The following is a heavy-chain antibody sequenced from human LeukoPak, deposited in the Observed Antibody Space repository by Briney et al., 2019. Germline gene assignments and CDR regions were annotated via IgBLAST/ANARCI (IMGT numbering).Heavy chain of an antibody. D-gene: IGHD5-24*01. Sequence: SETLSLTCAVSGYSISSGYYWGWIRQPPGKGLEWIGSIYHSGSTYYNPSLKSRVTISVDTSKNQFSLKLSSVTAADTAVYYCARDPIHRDDYNAEWGQGVLVSVSS. CDR2: IYHSGST. CDR1: GYSISSGYY. V-gene: IGHV4-38-2*02. CDR3: ARDPIHRDDYNAE. J-gene: IGHJ4*02.